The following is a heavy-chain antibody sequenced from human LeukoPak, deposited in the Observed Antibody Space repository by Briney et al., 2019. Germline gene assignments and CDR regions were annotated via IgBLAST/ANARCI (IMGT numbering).Heavy chain of an antibody. Sequence: PSETLSLTCAVSGYSISSDNYWVWIRQPPGQGLEWTGGIYHSGSTYYNPSLRSRVTMSVDTSKNQFSLKLSSVTAADTAVYYCARAPRDSSSSNYMRRFDYWGQGTLVTVSS. CDR3: ARAPRDSSSSNYMRRFDY. D-gene: IGHD3-22*01. CDR2: IYHSGST. J-gene: IGHJ4*02. CDR1: GYSISSDNY. V-gene: IGHV4-38-2*01.